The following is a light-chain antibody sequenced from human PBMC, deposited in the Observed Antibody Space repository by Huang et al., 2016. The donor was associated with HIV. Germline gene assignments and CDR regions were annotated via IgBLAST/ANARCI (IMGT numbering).Light chain of an antibody. V-gene: IGKV1-NL1*01. CDR2: AAS. Sequence: DIQMTQSPSSLPASVGDRVTITWRASQGISNSLAWYQQKPGKAPKLLLYAASKLESGVPSRFSGSASGTDYTLTISSLQPEDFATYYCQQYWSTPPATFGQGTKVEIK. CDR1: QGISNS. CDR3: QQYWSTPPAT. J-gene: IGKJ1*01.